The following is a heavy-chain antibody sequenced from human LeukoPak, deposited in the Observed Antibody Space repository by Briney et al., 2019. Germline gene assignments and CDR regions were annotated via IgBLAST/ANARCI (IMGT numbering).Heavy chain of an antibody. CDR1: GGTFSSYA. CDR2: IIPIFGTA. D-gene: IGHD6-13*01. CDR3: AREVVGSWDY. Sequence: ASVKVSCKASGGTFSSYAISWVRQAPGQGLEWMGGIIPIFGTANYAQKFQGGVTMTRDTSTSTVYMELSSLRSEDTAVYYCAREVVGSWDYWGQGTLVTVSS. V-gene: IGHV1-69*05. J-gene: IGHJ4*02.